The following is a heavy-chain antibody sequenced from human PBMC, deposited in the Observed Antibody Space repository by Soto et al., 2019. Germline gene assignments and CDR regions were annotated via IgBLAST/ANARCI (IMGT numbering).Heavy chain of an antibody. Sequence: GGSLRLSCAASGFPFSSYAMSWVRQAPGKGLEWVSAISGSGGSTYYADSVKGRFTISRDNSKNTLYLQMNSLRAEDTAVYYCANVNRGFRPESNFDYWGQGTLVTVSS. V-gene: IGHV3-23*01. CDR2: ISGSGGST. CDR1: GFPFSSYA. CDR3: ANVNRGFRPESNFDY. J-gene: IGHJ4*02.